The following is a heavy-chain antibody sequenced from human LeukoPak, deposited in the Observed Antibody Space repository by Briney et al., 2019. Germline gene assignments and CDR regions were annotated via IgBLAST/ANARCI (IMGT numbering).Heavy chain of an antibody. Sequence: GGSLRLSCAASGFTFSSYGMSWVRQAPGKGLEWVSAISGSGGSTYYADSVKGRFTISRDNSKNTLYLQMNSLRAEDTAVYYCAKASLWFGELFRYFDYWGQGTLVTVSS. CDR3: AKASLWFGELFRYFDY. D-gene: IGHD3-10*01. CDR1: GFTFSSYG. V-gene: IGHV3-23*01. CDR2: ISGSGGST. J-gene: IGHJ4*02.